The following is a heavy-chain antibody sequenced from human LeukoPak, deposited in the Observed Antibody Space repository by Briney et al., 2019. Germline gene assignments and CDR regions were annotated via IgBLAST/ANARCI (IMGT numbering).Heavy chain of an antibody. V-gene: IGHV3-66*01. D-gene: IGHD3-10*01. CDR3: TIGGVIWHMDV. CDR2: VYPGGFT. J-gene: IGHJ6*02. CDR1: GFTVTSNY. Sequence: PGGSLRLSCEVSGFTVTSNYMSWVRQAPGKGLEWVSVVYPGGFTDHADSVKGRFTISRDTSKNTVYFQMNNLRAEDTAVYYCTIGGVIWHMDVWGQGTTVAVSS.